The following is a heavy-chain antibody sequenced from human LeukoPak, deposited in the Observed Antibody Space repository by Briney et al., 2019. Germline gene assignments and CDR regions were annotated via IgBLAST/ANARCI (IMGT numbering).Heavy chain of an antibody. J-gene: IGHJ4*02. CDR2: LSDTSSMI. CDR3: VKDGGIYPAWYFDC. D-gene: IGHD1-26*01. Sequence: GGSLRLSCAASGFPFSTYAMTWVRQAPGKGLEWVSTLSDTSSMIYYADSVKGRFTISRDNSKNTVYLRMNSLRVDDTAVYYCVKDGGIYPAWYFDCWGQGTLVTVSS. V-gene: IGHV3-23*01. CDR1: GFPFSTYA.